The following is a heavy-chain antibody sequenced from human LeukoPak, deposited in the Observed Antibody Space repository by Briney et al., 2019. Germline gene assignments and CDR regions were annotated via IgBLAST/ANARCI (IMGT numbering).Heavy chain of an antibody. CDR1: GITVSSNY. V-gene: IGHV3-53*01. D-gene: IGHD3-10*01. CDR2: IFDGGTP. CDR3: AKGPRGVIKAFDY. Sequence: LPGGSLRLSCAASGITVSSNYMSWVRQAPGKGLEWVSVIFDGGTPYYADSVKGRFTISRDSFENRLYLQMNSLRAEDSAVYYCAKGPRGVIKAFDYWGQGILVTVSS. J-gene: IGHJ4*02.